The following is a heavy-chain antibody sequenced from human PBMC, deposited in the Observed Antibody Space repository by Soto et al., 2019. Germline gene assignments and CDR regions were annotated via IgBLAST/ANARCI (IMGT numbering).Heavy chain of an antibody. D-gene: IGHD2-15*01. Sequence: QVQLVQSGAEVKKPGSAVKVSCKASGGAFSSVDISWVRQAPGQGLDWMGGIIPLFGTTNYAEKFQGRGTTTADASTSTAFMELSSLTSEDTAVYYCVRGLTEGYYGVEVWGQGTTVIVSS. CDR2: IIPLFGTT. CDR1: GGAFSSVD. CDR3: VRGLTEGYYGVEV. V-gene: IGHV1-69*01. J-gene: IGHJ6*02.